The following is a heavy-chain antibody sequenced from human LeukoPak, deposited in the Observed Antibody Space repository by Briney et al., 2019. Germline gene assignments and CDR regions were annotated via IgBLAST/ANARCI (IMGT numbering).Heavy chain of an antibody. CDR2: ISAYNGNT. CDR1: GYTFTGYY. Sequence: ASVKVSCKASGYTFTGYYMHWVRQAPGQGLEWMGWISAYNGNTNYAQKLQGRVTMTTDTSTSTAYMELSSLRSEDTAVYYCARAITIFGARRPLDAFDIWGQGTMVTVSS. V-gene: IGHV1-18*04. D-gene: IGHD3-3*01. J-gene: IGHJ3*02. CDR3: ARAITIFGARRPLDAFDI.